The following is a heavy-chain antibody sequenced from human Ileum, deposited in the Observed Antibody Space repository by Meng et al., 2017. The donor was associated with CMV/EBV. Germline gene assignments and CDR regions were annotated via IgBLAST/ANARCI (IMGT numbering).Heavy chain of an antibody. CDR2: MNQDGSQE. CDR3: AGDPEFGALDY. Sequence: GGSLRLSCAASGFTFSDFDMSWVRQAPGRGLEWVANMNQDGSQEYYVDSLRGRFTISKDNAKNSLYLQMNSLRVEDTAVYYCAGDPEFGALDYWGQGTLVTVSS. D-gene: IGHD1-26*01. J-gene: IGHJ4*02. CDR1: GFTFSDFD. V-gene: IGHV3-7*01.